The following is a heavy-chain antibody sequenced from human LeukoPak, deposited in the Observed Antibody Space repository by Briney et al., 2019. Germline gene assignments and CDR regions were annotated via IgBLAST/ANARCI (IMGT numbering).Heavy chain of an antibody. V-gene: IGHV3-30-3*01. Sequence: GGSLRLSCAASGFTFSSYAMSWVRQAPGKGLEWVAIISYDGTNKYYADSVKGRFNISRDNSKNTLYLQMNSLRAEDTAVYYCARDVRTFGGVITFDYWGQGTLVTVSS. J-gene: IGHJ4*02. CDR3: ARDVRTFGGVITFDY. D-gene: IGHD3-16*02. CDR2: ISYDGTNK. CDR1: GFTFSSYA.